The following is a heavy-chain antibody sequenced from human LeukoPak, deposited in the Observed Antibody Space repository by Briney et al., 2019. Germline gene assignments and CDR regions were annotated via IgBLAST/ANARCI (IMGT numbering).Heavy chain of an antibody. CDR1: GFTVSSNY. V-gene: IGHV3-53*01. CDR3: ARDFDSSSYFDY. Sequence: GGSLRLSCAASGFTVSSNYMSWVRQAPGKGLEWVSVIYSGGSTYYADSVKGRFTISRDNSKNTLYLQMNSLRAEDTAVYYSARDFDSSSYFDYWGQGTLVTVSS. CDR2: IYSGGST. J-gene: IGHJ4*02. D-gene: IGHD6-13*01.